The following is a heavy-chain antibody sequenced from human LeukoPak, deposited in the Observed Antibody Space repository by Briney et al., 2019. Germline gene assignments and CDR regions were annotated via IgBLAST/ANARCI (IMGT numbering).Heavy chain of an antibody. V-gene: IGHV5-51*01. J-gene: IGHJ4*02. CDR1: GYSFTSYW. CDR2: IYPGDPDT. D-gene: IGHD5-24*01. Sequence: GESLKISCKGSGYSFTSYWIGWVRQMPGKGLEWMGIIYPGDPDTRYSPSFQGQVTISADKSISTAYLQWSSLKASDTAMYYCARPSGMATITTGFDHWGQGTLVTVSS. CDR3: ARPSGMATITTGFDH.